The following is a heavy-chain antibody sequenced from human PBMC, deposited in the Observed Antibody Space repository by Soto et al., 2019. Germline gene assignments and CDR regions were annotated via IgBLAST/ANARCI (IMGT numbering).Heavy chain of an antibody. D-gene: IGHD3-3*01. CDR3: NRGSEYDFWSGYL. CDR2: IVPMFGTS. Sequence: QVRLVQSGAEVRKPGSSVKVSCKVTGGTSTRYAINWVRQAPGQGLEWMGGIVPMFGTSKYAEKFQGRVTITADTASMKAYMELRSLRAEYTAVYYCNRGSEYDFWSGYLWGQGTLVSVSS. V-gene: IGHV1-69*06. CDR1: GGTSTRYA. J-gene: IGHJ4*02.